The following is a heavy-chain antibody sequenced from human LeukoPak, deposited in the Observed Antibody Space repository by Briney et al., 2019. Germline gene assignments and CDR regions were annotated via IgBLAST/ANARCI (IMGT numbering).Heavy chain of an antibody. D-gene: IGHD2-15*01. Sequence: ASVKVSCKVSGYTLTELSMHWVRQAPGKGLEWMGGFDPEDGETIYAQKFQGRVTMTEDTSTDTAYMELSSLRSEDTAVYYCARGIEAAVVAASYYCYGMDVWGQGTTVTVSS. CDR2: FDPEDGET. V-gene: IGHV1-24*01. J-gene: IGHJ6*02. CDR3: ARGIEAAVVAASYYCYGMDV. CDR1: GYTLTELS.